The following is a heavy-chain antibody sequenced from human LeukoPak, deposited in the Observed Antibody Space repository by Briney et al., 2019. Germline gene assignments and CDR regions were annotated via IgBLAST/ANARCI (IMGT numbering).Heavy chain of an antibody. V-gene: IGHV3-23*01. CDR3: AKVIYGDYGSMDV. J-gene: IGHJ6*02. CDR1: GFTFSSYA. CDR2: ISGSGGST. D-gene: IGHD4-17*01. Sequence: PGGSLRLSCAASGFTFSSYAMSWVRQAPGKGLEWVSAISGSGGSTYYADSVKGRFTTSRDNSKNTLYLQMNSLRAEDTAVYYCAKVIYGDYGSMDVWGQGTTVTVSS.